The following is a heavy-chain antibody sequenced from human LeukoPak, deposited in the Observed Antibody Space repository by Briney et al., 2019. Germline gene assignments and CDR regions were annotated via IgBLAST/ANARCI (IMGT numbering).Heavy chain of an antibody. V-gene: IGHV3-74*01. CDR3: AREGLGLQSGYGMDV. CDR1: GFTFSIPW. J-gene: IGHJ6*02. D-gene: IGHD2-15*01. CDR2: INTHGSDI. Sequence: GGSLRLSCIGSGFTFSIPWMYWVCQAPGEGLVWLSRINTHGSDIHYGASVKGRFTISRDNAKRTVYLQMNSLRAEDTAVYYCAREGLGLQSGYGMDVWGQGTTVTVSS.